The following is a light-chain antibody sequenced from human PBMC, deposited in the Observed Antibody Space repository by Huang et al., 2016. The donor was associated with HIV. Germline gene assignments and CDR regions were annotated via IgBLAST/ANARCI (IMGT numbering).Light chain of an antibody. V-gene: IGKV1-9*01. Sequence: IQLTQSPSSLSIYVGDKVTITCRASQGIPNYVAWYQQRPGKAPKLLIYAASTLQSGFPSRFSGSGSGADFTLSIANVQPEDSATYYCQQFSSYPLTFGGGTKVEI. CDR1: QGIPNY. CDR2: AAS. J-gene: IGKJ4*01. CDR3: QQFSSYPLT.